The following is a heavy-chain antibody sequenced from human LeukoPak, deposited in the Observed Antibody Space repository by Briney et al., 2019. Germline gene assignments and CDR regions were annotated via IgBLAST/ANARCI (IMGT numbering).Heavy chain of an antibody. CDR1: GGSISSYY. CDR2: IYYSGST. V-gene: IGHV4-59*08. D-gene: IGHD2-15*01. CDR3: ARHVVVVAAIYGMDV. J-gene: IGHJ6*02. Sequence: SETLSLTCTVSGGSISSYYWSWIRQPPGKGLEWIGYIYYSGSTNYNPSLKSRVTISVDTSKNQFSLKLSSVTAADTAVYYCARHVVVVAAIYGMDVWGQGTTVTVSS.